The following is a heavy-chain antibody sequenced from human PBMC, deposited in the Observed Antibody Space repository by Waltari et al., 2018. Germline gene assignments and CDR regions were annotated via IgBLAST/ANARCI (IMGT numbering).Heavy chain of an antibody. CDR3: ARDRGRGLYLDA. V-gene: IGHV4-4*02. J-gene: IGHJ5*02. CDR1: GDSVTSPNW. CDR2: VLSTGKT. Sequence: QLQESGPGLVTPSGTLSLSCAVSGDSVTSPNWWSWVRQTPQRGLEWIGQVLSTGKTNYSPSFASRVTMSLDASNNQFSLKVTSATAADTAVYYCARDRGRGLYLDAWGPGTLVTVSP. D-gene: IGHD2-15*01.